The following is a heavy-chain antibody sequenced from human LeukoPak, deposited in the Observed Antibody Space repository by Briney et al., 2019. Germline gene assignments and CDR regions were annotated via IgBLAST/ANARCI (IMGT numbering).Heavy chain of an antibody. Sequence: GGSLRLSCAASGFTFSSYSMNWVRQAPGKGLEWVSSISSSSSYIYYADSVKGRFTISRDNAKNSLYLQMNSLRAEDTAVYYCARDRNPYCYDSSGSSMFDPWGQGTLVTVSS. V-gene: IGHV3-21*01. D-gene: IGHD3-22*01. CDR2: ISSSSSYI. CDR1: GFTFSSYS. CDR3: ARDRNPYCYDSSGSSMFDP. J-gene: IGHJ5*02.